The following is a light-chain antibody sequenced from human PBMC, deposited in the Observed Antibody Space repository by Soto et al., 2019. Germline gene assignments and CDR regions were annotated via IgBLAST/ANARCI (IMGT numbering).Light chain of an antibody. Sequence: EIVLTQSPGTLSLSPGESATLSCRASQSVSSSYLAWYQQKPGQAPRLLIYGASSRATGIPDRFSGSGSGTDFTLTISRLEPEDFAVYYCQQYGSSPPITFGQGTRLEN. V-gene: IGKV3-20*01. J-gene: IGKJ5*01. CDR1: QSVSSSY. CDR2: GAS. CDR3: QQYGSSPPIT.